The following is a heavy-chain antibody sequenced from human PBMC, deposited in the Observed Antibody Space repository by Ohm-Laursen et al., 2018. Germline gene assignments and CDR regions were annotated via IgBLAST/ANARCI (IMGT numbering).Heavy chain of an antibody. D-gene: IGHD6-25*01. J-gene: IGHJ3*02. V-gene: IGHV3-7*03. CDR3: AKYRYSSGWRNDAFDI. CDR2: INQDGSEK. CDR1: GFTFSDYW. Sequence: SLRLSCAASGFTFSDYWMSWVRQAPGKGLEWVANINQDGSEKYFLDSVKGRFTFSRDNAKNSVSLQMNSLRGEDTALYYCAKYRYSSGWRNDAFDIWGQGTMVTVSS.